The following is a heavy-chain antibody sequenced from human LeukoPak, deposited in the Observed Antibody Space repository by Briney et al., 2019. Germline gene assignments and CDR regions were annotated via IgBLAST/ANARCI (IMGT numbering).Heavy chain of an antibody. Sequence: GGSLRLSCAASGFTFSSYAMSWVRQAPGKGLEWVSGISAPGGSTYYADSVKGRFTTSRDNSKNTLYLQMNSLRAEDTAVYYCAKDLARIMITFGGVIDLWGQGTLVTVSS. CDR3: AKDLARIMITFGGVIDL. J-gene: IGHJ5*02. D-gene: IGHD3-16*01. V-gene: IGHV3-23*01. CDR1: GFTFSSYA. CDR2: ISAPGGST.